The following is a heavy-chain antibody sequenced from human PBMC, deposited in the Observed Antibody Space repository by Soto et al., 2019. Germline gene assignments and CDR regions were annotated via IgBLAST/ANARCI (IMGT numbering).Heavy chain of an antibody. J-gene: IGHJ4*02. CDR1: GFTFSSFA. CDR3: AKGSGGSSWYYFDY. V-gene: IGHV3-30-3*01. D-gene: IGHD6-13*01. CDR2: ISFDGSKK. Sequence: QVQLVESGGGVVQPGRSLRLSCAASGFTFSSFAMHWVRQAPGKGLEWVAVISFDGSKKYYADSVKGRFTISRDNSKNTVYLQMNSLRAEDTAVYYCAKGSGGSSWYYFDYWGQGTLVTVSS.